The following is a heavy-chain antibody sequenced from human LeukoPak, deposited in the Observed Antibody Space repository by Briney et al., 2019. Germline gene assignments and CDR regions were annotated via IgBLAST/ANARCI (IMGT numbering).Heavy chain of an antibody. V-gene: IGHV1-24*01. D-gene: IGHD2-2*01. CDR3: ATKGLVPAPRYNWFDP. Sequence: ASVKVSCKVSGYTLTELSMHWVRQAPGKGLEWMGGFDPEDGETICAQKFQGRVTMTEDTSTDTAYMELSSLRSEDTAVYYCATKGLVPAPRYNWFDPWGQGTLVTVSS. CDR1: GYTLTELS. CDR2: FDPEDGET. J-gene: IGHJ5*02.